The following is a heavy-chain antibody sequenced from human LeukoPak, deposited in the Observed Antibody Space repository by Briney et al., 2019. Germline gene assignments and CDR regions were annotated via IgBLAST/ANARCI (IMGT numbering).Heavy chain of an antibody. CDR2: IYYSGST. J-gene: IGHJ4*02. D-gene: IGHD1-1*01. CDR1: GGSISSYY. V-gene: IGHV4-59*01. Sequence: SETLSLTCTVSGGSISSYYWSWIRQPPGKGLEWIGYIYYSGSTNYNPSLKSRVTISVDTSKNQFSLKLSSVTAADTAVYYCARAQTGGPYYFDYWGQGTLVTVSS. CDR3: ARAQTGGPYYFDY.